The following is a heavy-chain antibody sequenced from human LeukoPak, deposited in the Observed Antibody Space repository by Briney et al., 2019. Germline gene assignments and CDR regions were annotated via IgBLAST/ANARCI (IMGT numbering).Heavy chain of an antibody. CDR1: GDSISSYY. D-gene: IGHD3-10*02. CDR2: IYYTGST. V-gene: IGHV4-59*01. Sequence: SETLSLTCTVSGDSISSYYWSWIRQPPEKGLEWIGYIYYTGSTNYNPSLKSRVTISLDTSKTQFSLRMNSVTAADTAIYYCARLQRITMSGPDYWYFDLWGRGTLVTVSS. J-gene: IGHJ2*01. CDR3: ARLQRITMSGPDYWYFDL.